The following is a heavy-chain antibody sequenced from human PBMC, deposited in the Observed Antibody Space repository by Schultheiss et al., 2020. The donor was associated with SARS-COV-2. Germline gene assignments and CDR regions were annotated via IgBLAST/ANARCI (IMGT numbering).Heavy chain of an antibody. CDR2: IYYSGST. J-gene: IGHJ5*02. D-gene: IGHD6-19*01. Sequence: SETLSLTCTVSGDSFSSISFLWGWIRQPPGKGLEWIGSIYYSGSTYYNPSLKSRVTISVDTSKNQFSLKLSSVTAADTAVYYCARGGQWLVVWFDPWGQGTLVTVSS. CDR1: GDSFSSISFL. V-gene: IGHV4-39*01. CDR3: ARGGQWLVVWFDP.